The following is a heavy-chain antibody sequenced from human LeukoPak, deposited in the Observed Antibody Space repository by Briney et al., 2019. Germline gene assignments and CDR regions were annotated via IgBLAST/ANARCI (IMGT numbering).Heavy chain of an antibody. Sequence: SQSLSLTCTVSGGSISSGSYYWSWIRPPAGKGLEWIGRIYTSGSTNYNPSLKSRVTISVDTSKNQFSLKLSSVTAADTAVYYCAREVVRYYYYDSSGYYPTHFDYWGQGTLVTVSS. CDR1: GGSISSGSYY. J-gene: IGHJ4*02. CDR2: IYTSGST. D-gene: IGHD3-22*01. V-gene: IGHV4-61*02. CDR3: AREVVRYYYYDSSGYYPTHFDY.